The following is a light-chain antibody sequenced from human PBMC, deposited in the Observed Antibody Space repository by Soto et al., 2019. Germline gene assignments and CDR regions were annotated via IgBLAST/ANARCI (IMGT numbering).Light chain of an antibody. CDR3: QQDVSPPIT. CDR2: GAS. Sequence: EIVLTQSPCTLSFYTGERATLSCRASQSVTSNYLAWYQQKPGQAPRLLVYGASSRATGISDRFSGSGSGTDFTLTISRLEPEDFAVYYCQQDVSPPITFGQGTRLEIK. V-gene: IGKV3-20*01. J-gene: IGKJ5*01. CDR1: QSVTSNY.